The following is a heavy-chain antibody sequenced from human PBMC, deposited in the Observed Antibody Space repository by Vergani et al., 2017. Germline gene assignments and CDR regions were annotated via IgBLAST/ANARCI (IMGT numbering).Heavy chain of an antibody. J-gene: IGHJ4*01. D-gene: IGHD4-17*01. CDR3: AKDGRENSDYGFFDY. CDR2: IGYDGRIK. Sequence: QVQLVESGGGVVQPGRSLTLSCVASGFSFRGHGMHWVRQAPGKGLEWVAFIGYDGRIKYNVDSVEGRFTISRDTSKKTLSLQMRSLRADDTAVYYCAKDGRENSDYGFFDYWGQGTLVTVSS. CDR1: GFSFRGHG. V-gene: IGHV3-30*18.